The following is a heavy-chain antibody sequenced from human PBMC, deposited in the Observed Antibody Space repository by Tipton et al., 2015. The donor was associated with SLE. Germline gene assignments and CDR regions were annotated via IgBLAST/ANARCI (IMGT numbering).Heavy chain of an antibody. Sequence: TLSLTCTVSGGSISSSSYYWGWIRRPPGKGLEWIGSIYYSGSTYYNPSLKSRVTISVDTSKNQFSLKLSSVTAADTAVYYCARRSRQLEGFDYWGQGTLVTVSS. CDR3: ARRSRQLEGFDY. CDR1: GGSISSSSYY. J-gene: IGHJ4*02. V-gene: IGHV4-39*01. D-gene: IGHD6-13*01. CDR2: IYYSGST.